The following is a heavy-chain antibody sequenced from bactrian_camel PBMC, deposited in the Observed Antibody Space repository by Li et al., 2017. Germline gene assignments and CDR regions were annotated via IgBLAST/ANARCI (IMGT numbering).Heavy chain of an antibody. CDR1: RLTSSSTC. Sequence: HVQLVESGGGSVQPGETLRLSCKISRLTSSSTCLGWFRQDPGKEREGVATIFSDGSTTYADSVKGRFTISKDNAKNTLYLQMNSLKPEDTAMYFCAAARLSFCSRDRRGFDYWGQGTQVTVS. V-gene: IGHV3S53*01. CDR2: IFSDGST. CDR3: AAARLSFCSRDRRGFDY. J-gene: IGHJ6*01.